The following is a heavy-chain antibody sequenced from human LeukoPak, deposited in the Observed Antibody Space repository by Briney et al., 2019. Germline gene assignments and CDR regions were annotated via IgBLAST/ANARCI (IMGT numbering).Heavy chain of an antibody. V-gene: IGHV4-30-2*01. CDR2: IYHSGST. CDR3: ARGSDYDRAAY. J-gene: IGHJ4*02. D-gene: IGHD3-22*01. CDR1: GGSISSGGYS. Sequence: SETLSLTCAVSGGSISSGGYSWSWIRQPPGKGLGWIGYIYHSGSTNYNPSLKSRVTISVDTSKNQFSLKLSSVTAADTAVYYCARGSDYDRAAYWGQGTLVTVSS.